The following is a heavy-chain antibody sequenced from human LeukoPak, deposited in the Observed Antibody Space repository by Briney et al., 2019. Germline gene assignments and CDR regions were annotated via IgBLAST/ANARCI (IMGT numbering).Heavy chain of an antibody. Sequence: GGSLRISCKGSGYSFTSYWISWVRQMPGKGLEWMGRIDPSDSYTNYSPSFQGHVTISADKSISTAYLQWSSLKASDTAMYYCARRSGYDSNYYYYGMDVWGQGTTVTVSS. V-gene: IGHV5-10-1*01. J-gene: IGHJ6*02. CDR2: IDPSDSYT. CDR1: GYSFTSYW. D-gene: IGHD5-12*01. CDR3: ARRSGYDSNYYYYGMDV.